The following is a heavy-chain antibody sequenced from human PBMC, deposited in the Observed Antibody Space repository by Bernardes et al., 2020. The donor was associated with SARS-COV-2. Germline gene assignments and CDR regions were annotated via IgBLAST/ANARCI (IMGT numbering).Heavy chain of an antibody. V-gene: IGHV1-46*01. CDR3: ARVGGVPTANLSGYYYYYYMDV. CDR1: GYTFTSYY. D-gene: IGHD3-10*01. CDR2: INPSGGST. Sequence: ASVKVSCKASGYTFTSYYMHWVRQAPGQGLEWMGIINPSGGSTSYAQKFQGRVTMTRDTSTSTVYMELSSLRSEDTAVYYCARVGGVPTANLSGYYYYYYMDVWGKGTTVTVSS. J-gene: IGHJ6*03.